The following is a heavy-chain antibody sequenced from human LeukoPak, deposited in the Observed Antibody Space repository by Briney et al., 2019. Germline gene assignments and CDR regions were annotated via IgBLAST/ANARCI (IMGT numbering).Heavy chain of an antibody. D-gene: IGHD5-24*01. J-gene: IGHJ5*02. Sequence: SETLSLTCTVSGYSISSGYYWGWIRQPPGKGLEWIGTIYYSGSTYYNPSLKSRVTISVDSSKNQFSLRLSSVTAADTAVYYCARESLTWLQSRTSWFDPWGQGTLVTVSS. CDR2: IYYSGST. CDR1: GYSISSGYY. CDR3: ARESLTWLQSRTSWFDP. V-gene: IGHV4-38-2*02.